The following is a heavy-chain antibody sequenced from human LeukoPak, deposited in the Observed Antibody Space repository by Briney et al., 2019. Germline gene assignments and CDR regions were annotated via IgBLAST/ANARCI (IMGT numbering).Heavy chain of an antibody. CDR1: GGSISSYY. V-gene: IGHV4-59*01. CDR2: IYYSGST. J-gene: IGHJ5*02. CDR3: GRTSYGDYGATNWFDP. Sequence: TSETLSLTCTVSGGSISSYYWSWIRQPPGKGLEWIGYIYYSGSTNYNPSLKSRVTISVDTSKNQFSLKLSSVTAADTAVYYCGRTSYGDYGATNWFDPWGQGTLVTVSS. D-gene: IGHD4-17*01.